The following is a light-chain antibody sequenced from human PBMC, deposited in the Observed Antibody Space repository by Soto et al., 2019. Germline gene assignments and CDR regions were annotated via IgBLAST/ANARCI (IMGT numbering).Light chain of an antibody. Sequence: EIVFTKYPTTLSLSPGGRATPSCRASQSVSSYLAWYQQKPGQAPRLLIYDASNRATGIPARFSGSGSGTDFTLTISSLEPEDFAVYYCQQRSNWPPITFGQGTRLEIK. CDR3: QQRSNWPPIT. CDR1: QSVSSY. J-gene: IGKJ5*01. CDR2: DAS. V-gene: IGKV3-11*01.